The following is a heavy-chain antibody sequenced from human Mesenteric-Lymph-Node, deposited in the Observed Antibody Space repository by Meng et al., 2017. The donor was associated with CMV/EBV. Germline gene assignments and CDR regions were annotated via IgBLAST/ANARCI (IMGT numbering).Heavy chain of an antibody. V-gene: IGHV3-66*01. CDR2: IYRGDNT. Sequence: GHLGGVGGGFVQPGGALRLSCAASGFNVRDKYMSWVRQAPGKGLEWVCIIYRGDNTYYIDSVKDRFTVSRDNSKNTMYLQMNSLRVEDTAVYYCTGDSVSNPNLDYWGQGTLVTVSS. CDR3: TGDSVSNPNLDY. D-gene: IGHD3-10*01. CDR1: GFNVRDKY. J-gene: IGHJ4*02.